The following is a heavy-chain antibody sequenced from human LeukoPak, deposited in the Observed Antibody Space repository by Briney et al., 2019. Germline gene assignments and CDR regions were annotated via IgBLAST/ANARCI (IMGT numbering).Heavy chain of an antibody. D-gene: IGHD3-3*01. Sequence: ASVKVSCKASGYTFTGYYMHWVRQAPGQGLEWMGWINPNSGGTNYAQKFQGRVTMTRDTSISTAYMELSRLRSDDTAVYYCARDATIFENWFDPWGQGTLVTVSS. J-gene: IGHJ5*02. CDR3: ARDATIFENWFDP. CDR2: INPNSGGT. V-gene: IGHV1-2*02. CDR1: GYTFTGYY.